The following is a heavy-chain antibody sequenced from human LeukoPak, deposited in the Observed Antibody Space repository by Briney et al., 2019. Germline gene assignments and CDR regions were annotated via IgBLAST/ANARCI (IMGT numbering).Heavy chain of an antibody. CDR3: AKGQRRYDSSGYYYDHYYNYYKDV. D-gene: IGHD3-22*01. V-gene: IGHV4-61*02. Sequence: PSETLSLTCTVSGGPISSDDYYWSWIRQPAGKGLEWIARICNSGSTKYNPSLKSRITMSVDTYKNQFSLKLSFVTAADTAVYYCAKGQRRYDSSGYYYDHYYNYYKDVWGKGTTVTVSS. CDR1: GGPISSDDYY. CDR2: ICNSGST. J-gene: IGHJ6*03.